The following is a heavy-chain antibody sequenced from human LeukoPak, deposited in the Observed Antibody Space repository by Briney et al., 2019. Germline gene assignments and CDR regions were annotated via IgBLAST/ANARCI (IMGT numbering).Heavy chain of an antibody. Sequence: SETLSLTCIVSGGSISSSSYYWGWIRQPPGKGLEWIGSIYYSGSTYYNPSLKSRVTISVDTSKNQFSLKLSSVTAADTAVYYCVRDRSTMVRGVIMNDYWGQGTLVTVSS. V-gene: IGHV4-39*07. J-gene: IGHJ4*02. CDR2: IYYSGST. CDR1: GGSISSSSYY. D-gene: IGHD3-10*01. CDR3: VRDRSTMVRGVIMNDY.